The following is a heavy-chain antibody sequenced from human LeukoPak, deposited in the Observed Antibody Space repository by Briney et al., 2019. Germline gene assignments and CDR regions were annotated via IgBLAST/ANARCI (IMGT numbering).Heavy chain of an antibody. J-gene: IGHJ4*02. CDR3: ARVRDSGWSDY. CDR1: GGSFSGYY. CDR2: INHSGST. Sequence: SETLSLTCAVYGGSFSGYYWSWIRQPPGKGLEWIGEINHSGSTNYNPSLKSRVTISVDTSKNQFSLKLSSVTAADTAVYYCARVRDSGWSDYWGQGTLVTVSS. D-gene: IGHD6-19*01. V-gene: IGHV4-34*01.